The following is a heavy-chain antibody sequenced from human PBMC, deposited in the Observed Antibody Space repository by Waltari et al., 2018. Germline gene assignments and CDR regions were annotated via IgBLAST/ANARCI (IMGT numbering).Heavy chain of an antibody. J-gene: IGHJ4*02. Sequence: QVQLVQSGAEVKKPGSSVKVSCKASGGTFSSYAISWVRQAPGQGLEWMGGISPIVGTANHAQKCQGRVTITTDESTSTAYMELSSLRSEDTAVYYCARGLNSGSYYFDYWGQGTLVTVSS. CDR3: ARGLNSGSYYFDY. CDR1: GGTFSSYA. V-gene: IGHV1-69*05. CDR2: ISPIVGTA. D-gene: IGHD1-26*01.